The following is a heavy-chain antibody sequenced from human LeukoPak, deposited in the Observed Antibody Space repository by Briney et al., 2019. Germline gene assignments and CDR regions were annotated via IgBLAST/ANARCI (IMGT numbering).Heavy chain of an antibody. D-gene: IGHD3-10*01. CDR1: GGSISRYY. V-gene: IGHV4-59*01. Sequence: PSETLSLTCTVSGGSISRYYWSWIRQPPGKGLEWIGYIYYSGSTNYNPSLKSRVTISVDTSKNQFSLKLSSVTAADTALYYCARGSSPWNFDLWGRGTLVTVSS. J-gene: IGHJ2*01. CDR3: ARGSSPWNFDL. CDR2: IYYSGST.